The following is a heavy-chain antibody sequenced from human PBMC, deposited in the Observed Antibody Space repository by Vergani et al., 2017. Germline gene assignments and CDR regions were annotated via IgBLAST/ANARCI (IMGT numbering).Heavy chain of an antibody. D-gene: IGHD2-15*01. CDR1: GFTFTAHG. CDR2: ICHTEDT. Sequence: VQLLESGGGSAQPGESLRLSCVASGFTFTAHGLNWVRQAHGKGLEWIGEICHTEDTKYSPSLKSLVIVSVDESRNLFSLRLNSVTAADTAVYYCARSRPYCTSGSCPAIWGQGTLVTVSS. V-gene: IGHV4/OR15-8*01. CDR3: ARSRPYCTSGSCPAI. J-gene: IGHJ4*02.